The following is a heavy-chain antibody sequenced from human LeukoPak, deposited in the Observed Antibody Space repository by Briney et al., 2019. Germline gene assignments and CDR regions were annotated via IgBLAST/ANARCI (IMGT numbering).Heavy chain of an antibody. CDR3: ARDLVTVTNGFDI. CDR1: ADSFSSHY. J-gene: IGHJ3*02. D-gene: IGHD4-17*01. Sequence: SETLSLTCAVSADSFSSHYWTWIRQPPGKGLEWIGYISYIGSTNYNPSLKSRVTISIDTSKNQFSLKLSSVPAADTAAYYCARDLVTVTNGFDIWGQGTMVTVSS. CDR2: ISYIGST. V-gene: IGHV4-59*11.